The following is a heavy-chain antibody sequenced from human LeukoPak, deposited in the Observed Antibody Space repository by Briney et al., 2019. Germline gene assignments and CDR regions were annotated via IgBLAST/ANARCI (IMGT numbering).Heavy chain of an antibody. D-gene: IGHD3-9*01. J-gene: IGHJ4*02. Sequence: GRSLRLSCAASGFTFSSYGMHWVRQAPGKGLEWVAVIWYDGSNKYYADSVKGRFTISRDNSKNTLYLQMNSLRAEDTAVYYCARDSEPYDILTGYYNYWGQGTLVTVSS. V-gene: IGHV3-33*01. CDR3: ARDSEPYDILTGYYNY. CDR1: GFTFSSYG. CDR2: IWYDGSNK.